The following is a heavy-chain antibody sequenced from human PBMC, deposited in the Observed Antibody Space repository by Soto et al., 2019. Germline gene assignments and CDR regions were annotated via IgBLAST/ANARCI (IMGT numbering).Heavy chain of an antibody. D-gene: IGHD6-6*01. CDR1: GGSISSSSYY. J-gene: IGHJ6*03. V-gene: IGHV4-39*01. CDR3: ARHPARRIAARRTYYYYYMDV. Sequence: SETLPLTCTVSGGSISSSSYYWGWIRQPPGKGLEWIGSIYYSGSTYYNPSLKSRVTISVDTSKNQFSLKLSSVTAADTAVYYCARHPARRIAARRTYYYYYMDVWGKGTTVTVSS. CDR2: IYYSGST.